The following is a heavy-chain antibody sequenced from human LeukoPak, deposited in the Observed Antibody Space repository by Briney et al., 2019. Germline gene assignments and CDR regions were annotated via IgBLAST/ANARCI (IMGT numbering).Heavy chain of an antibody. J-gene: IGHJ4*02. CDR1: GFIFSSYW. CDR2: IKEDGSEK. Sequence: GGSLRLSCAASGFIFSSYWMAWVRQAPGKGLEWVANIKEDGSEKNYVDSVKGRFTISRNNAKNSLYLQMNSLRAEDTAVYYCASRNSLFIWGQGTLVTVSS. D-gene: IGHD4-23*01. CDR3: ASRNSLFI. V-gene: IGHV3-7*01.